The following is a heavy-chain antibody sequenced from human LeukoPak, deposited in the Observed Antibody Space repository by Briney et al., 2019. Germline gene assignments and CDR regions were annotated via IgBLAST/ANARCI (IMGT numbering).Heavy chain of an antibody. J-gene: IGHJ4*02. CDR1: GGSFSGYY. D-gene: IGHD2-21*01. CDR3: AKSGYHIVVVIVEGFDY. V-gene: IGHV3-23*01. Sequence: ETLSLTCAVYGGSFSGYYWSWIRQPPGKGLEWVSAISGSGGNTYYADSVKGRFTVSRDNSKNTLYLQMSSLRAEDTAVYYCAKSGYHIVVVIVEGFDYWGQGTLVTVSS. CDR2: ISGSGGNT.